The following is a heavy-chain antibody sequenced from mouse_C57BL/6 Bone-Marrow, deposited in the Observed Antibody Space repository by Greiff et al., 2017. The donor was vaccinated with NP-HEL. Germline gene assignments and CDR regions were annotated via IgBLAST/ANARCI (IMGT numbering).Heavy chain of an antibody. Sequence: QVQLQQPGAELVKPGASVKMSCKASGYTFTSYWITWVKQRPGQGLEWIGDIYPGSGSTNYNEKFKSKATLTVDTSSSTAYMQLSSLTSEDSAVYYCARSGDYDGYWYFDVWGTGTTVTVSS. J-gene: IGHJ1*03. CDR3: ARSGDYDGYWYFDV. CDR1: GYTFTSYW. V-gene: IGHV1-55*01. D-gene: IGHD2-4*01. CDR2: IYPGSGST.